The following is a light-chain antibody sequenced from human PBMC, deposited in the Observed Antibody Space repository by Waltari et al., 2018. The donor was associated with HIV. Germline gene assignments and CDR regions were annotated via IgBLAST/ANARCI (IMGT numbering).Light chain of an antibody. Sequence: SYELTQPPSMSVSPGPAASITCSGDKLGNKYACWYQQKPGQSPVLVIYHDSKRPSGIPERFSGSNSGNTATLTISGTQAMDEADYYCQAWDSSTVVFGGGTKLTVL. V-gene: IGLV3-1*01. CDR1: KLGNKY. CDR2: HDS. J-gene: IGLJ2*01. CDR3: QAWDSSTVV.